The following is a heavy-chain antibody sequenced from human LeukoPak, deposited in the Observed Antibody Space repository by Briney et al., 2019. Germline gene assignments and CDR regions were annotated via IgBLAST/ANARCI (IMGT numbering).Heavy chain of an antibody. V-gene: IGHV3-48*01. D-gene: IGHD6-25*01. CDR3: AALVNAAPDYFDS. Sequence: GGSLRLSCAASGFTFSSYNMNWVRQAPGKGLDWVSYIYSSSSTIYYADSVKGRFTISRDNGKNSLYLQMNSLRAEDTAMYYCAALVNAAPDYFDSWGQGTLVSVSS. CDR1: GFTFSSYN. CDR2: IYSSSSTI. J-gene: IGHJ4*02.